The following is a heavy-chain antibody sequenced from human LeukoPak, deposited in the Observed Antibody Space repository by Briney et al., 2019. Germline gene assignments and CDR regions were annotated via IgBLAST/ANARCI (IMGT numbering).Heavy chain of an antibody. J-gene: IGHJ4*02. CDR2: INPSGGST. D-gene: IGHD6-13*01. V-gene: IGHV1-46*01. CDR3: ARESRRIAVAGEIDY. Sequence: RASVKVSCKASGYTFTSYYMHWVRQAPGQGLEWMGIINPSGGSTSYAQKFQGRVTMTRDTSTSTVYMELSSLRSEDTAVYYCARESRRIAVAGEIDYWGQGTLVTVSS. CDR1: GYTFTSYY.